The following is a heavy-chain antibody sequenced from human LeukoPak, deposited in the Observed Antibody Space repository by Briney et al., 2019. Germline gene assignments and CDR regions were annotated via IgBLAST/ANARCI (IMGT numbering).Heavy chain of an antibody. CDR1: GFTFSSYA. J-gene: IGHJ6*02. D-gene: IGHD2-2*02. CDR3: ARVFIVVVPAAIPDYGMDV. Sequence: GRSPRLSCAASGFTFSSYAMHWVRQAPGKGLEWVAVISYDGSNKYYADSVKGRFTISRDNSKNTLYLQMNSLRAEDTAVYYCARVFIVVVPAAIPDYGMDVWGQGTTVTVSS. CDR2: ISYDGSNK. V-gene: IGHV3-30-3*01.